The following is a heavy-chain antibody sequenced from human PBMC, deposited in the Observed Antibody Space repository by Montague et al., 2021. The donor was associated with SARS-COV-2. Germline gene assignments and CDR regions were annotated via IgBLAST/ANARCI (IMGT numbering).Heavy chain of an antibody. V-gene: IGHV4-34*01. Sequence: SETLSLTCAVYGGSFSGYYWSWIRQPPGKGLVWIGEINHSGSTNYNPSLKSRVTISVDTSKNQFSLKLSSVTAADTAVYYCASGYDYVWGSYRYLHWFDPWGQGTLVTVSS. J-gene: IGHJ5*02. D-gene: IGHD3-16*02. CDR3: ASGYDYVWGSYRYLHWFDP. CDR2: INHSGST. CDR1: GGSFSGYY.